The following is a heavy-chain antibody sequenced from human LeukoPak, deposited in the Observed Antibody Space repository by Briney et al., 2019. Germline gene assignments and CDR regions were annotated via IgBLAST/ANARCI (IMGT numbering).Heavy chain of an antibody. V-gene: IGHV3-21*01. CDR3: ARDPRYCSGGSCYFDYYYYYMDV. Sequence: GGSLRLSCAASGFTFSSYSMDWVRQAPGKGLEWVSSISSSSSYIYYADSVKGRFTISRDNAKNSLYLQMNSLRAEDTAVYYCARDPRYCSGGSCYFDYYYYYMDVWGKGTTVTISS. CDR2: ISSSSSYI. J-gene: IGHJ6*03. CDR1: GFTFSSYS. D-gene: IGHD2-15*01.